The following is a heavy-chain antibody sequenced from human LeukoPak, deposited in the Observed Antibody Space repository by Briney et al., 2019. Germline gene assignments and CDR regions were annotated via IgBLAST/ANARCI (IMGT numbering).Heavy chain of an antibody. CDR3: VPEVVPAARGEETTVTSGY. Sequence: SVKVSCKASGGTFSSYAISWVRHAPGQGLEWMGGIIPIFGTANYAQKFQGRVTITADKSTSTAYMELSSLRSEDTAVYYCVPEVVPAARGEETTVTSGYWGQGTLVTVSS. CDR1: GGTFSSYA. J-gene: IGHJ4*02. CDR2: IIPIFGTA. V-gene: IGHV1-69*06. D-gene: IGHD2-2*01.